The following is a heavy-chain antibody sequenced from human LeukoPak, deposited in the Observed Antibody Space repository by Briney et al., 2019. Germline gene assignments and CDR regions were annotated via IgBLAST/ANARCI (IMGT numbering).Heavy chain of an antibody. V-gene: IGHV4-59*01. Sequence: SEALSLPCTGSGGSISTYYWSWIRQPPGKGLEWIGYIYYSGSTHYTPSLKRRVTISVHTSKNQFSLKLISVTAADTAVYYCARDRGDYDSSGYYGYFDYWGQGALVTVSS. CDR3: ARDRGDYDSSGYYGYFDY. CDR1: GGSISTYY. D-gene: IGHD3-22*01. J-gene: IGHJ4*02. CDR2: IYYSGST.